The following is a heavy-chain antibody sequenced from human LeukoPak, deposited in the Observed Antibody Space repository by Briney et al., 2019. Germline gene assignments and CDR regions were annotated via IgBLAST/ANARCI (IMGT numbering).Heavy chain of an antibody. D-gene: IGHD1-1*01. V-gene: IGHV4-59*08. CDR3: ARLNGGY. J-gene: IGHJ4*02. Sequence: SETLSLTCTVSGGSISDYYWSCIRQPPGRGLEWIGYINYSGSTNYNPSLKSRVTISVDTSKNQFSLKVTSVTAAGTAVYYCARLNGGYWGQGTLVTVSS. CDR2: INYSGST. CDR1: GGSISDYY.